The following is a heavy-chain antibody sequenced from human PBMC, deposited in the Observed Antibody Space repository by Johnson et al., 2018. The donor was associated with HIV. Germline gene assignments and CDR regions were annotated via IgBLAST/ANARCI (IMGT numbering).Heavy chain of an antibody. J-gene: IGHJ3*02. CDR3: AKESKWESRTPHAFDM. V-gene: IGHV3-9*01. CDR2: ISWNSGSV. D-gene: IGHD1-26*01. Sequence: QLVESGGGLVQPGRSLRLSCAASGFTFDDYAMHWVRQAPGKGLEWVSGISWNSGSVDYADSVKGRFTVSRDNSKNTLYLQMKSLRPEDTAVYYCAKESKWESRTPHAFDMWGQGTMVTVSS. CDR1: GFTFDDYA.